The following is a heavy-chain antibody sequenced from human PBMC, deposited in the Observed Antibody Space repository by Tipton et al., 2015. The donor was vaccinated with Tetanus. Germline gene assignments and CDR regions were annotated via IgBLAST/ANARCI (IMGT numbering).Heavy chain of an antibody. CDR3: VKSKRGYSYGSFDD. J-gene: IGHJ4*02. CDR2: LSGSGSAT. CDR1: GFSFTGYS. D-gene: IGHD5-18*01. Sequence: SLRLSCAASGFSFTGYSFNWVRQAPGKGLEWVSTLSGSGSATYYAGSVGGRFTISRDNAKNSLFLQMDSLRAEDTAVYFCVKSKRGYSYGSFDDWGQGTLVAVSS. V-gene: IGHV3-21*04.